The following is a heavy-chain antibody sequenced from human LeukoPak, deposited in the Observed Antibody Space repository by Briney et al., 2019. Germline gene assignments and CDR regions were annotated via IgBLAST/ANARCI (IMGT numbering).Heavy chain of an antibody. V-gene: IGHV4-59*01. CDR2: IYYSGST. CDR1: GGSISSYY. CDR3: ARGRQRWLQSRPYYFDY. J-gene: IGHJ4*02. Sequence: SETLSLTCTVSGGSISSYYWSWIRQPPGKGLEWIGYIYYSGSTNYNPSLKSRVTISVDTSKNQFSLKLSSVTAADTAVYYCARGRQRWLQSRPYYFDYWGQGTLVTVSS. D-gene: IGHD5-24*01.